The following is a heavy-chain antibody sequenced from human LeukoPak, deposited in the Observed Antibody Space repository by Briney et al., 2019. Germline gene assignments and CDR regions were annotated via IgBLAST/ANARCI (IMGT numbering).Heavy chain of an antibody. CDR2: IIPILGIA. D-gene: IGHD2-15*01. Sequence: ASVKVSCKASGGTFSSYAISWVRQSPGQGLEWMGRIIPILGIANYAQKFQGRVTITADKSTSTAYMELSSLRSEDTAVYYCASTSGGSDDYWGQGTLVTVSS. J-gene: IGHJ4*02. CDR1: GGTFSSYA. CDR3: ASTSGGSDDY. V-gene: IGHV1-69*04.